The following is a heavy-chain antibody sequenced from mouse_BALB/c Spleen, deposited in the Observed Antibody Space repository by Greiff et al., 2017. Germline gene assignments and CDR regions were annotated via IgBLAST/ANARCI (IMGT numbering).Heavy chain of an antibody. Sequence: EVMLVESGGDLVKPGGSLKLSCAASGFTFSSYGMSWVRQTPDKRLEWVATISSGGSYTYYPDSVKGRFTISRDNAKNTLYLQMSSLKSEDTAMYYCARDYYRYDGNYYYAMDYWGQGTSVTVSS. CDR1: GFTFSSYG. CDR2: ISSGGSYT. V-gene: IGHV5-6*02. D-gene: IGHD2-14*01. J-gene: IGHJ4*01. CDR3: ARDYYRYDGNYYYAMDY.